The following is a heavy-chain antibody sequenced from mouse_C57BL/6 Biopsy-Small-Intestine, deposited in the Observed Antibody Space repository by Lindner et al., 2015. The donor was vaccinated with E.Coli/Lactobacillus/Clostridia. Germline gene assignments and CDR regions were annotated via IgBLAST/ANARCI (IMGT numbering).Heavy chain of an antibody. J-gene: IGHJ2*01. Sequence: SVKVSCKTSGFTFSTSYMHWVRQALGQGLEWMGIINPTGGGATYAQQFQGRLTMTRDTSTSTVYMELTSLRSEDTAVYYCARDYTYGYSLRYYFDYWGQGTLVTVSS. D-gene: IGHD2-2*01. CDR2: INPTGGGA. CDR1: GFTFSTSY. V-gene: IGHV1-53*01. CDR3: ARDYTYGYSLRYYFDY.